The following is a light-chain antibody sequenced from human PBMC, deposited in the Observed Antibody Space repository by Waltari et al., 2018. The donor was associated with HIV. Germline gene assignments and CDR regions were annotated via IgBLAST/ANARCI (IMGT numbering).Light chain of an antibody. CDR3: QSYDSRLRAVV. CDR2: GNN. J-gene: IGLJ2*01. Sequence: QSVLTQPPSVSGAPGQRVTISCTGRSSNTGAGYDVPWYQQLPGTAPKLLIYGNNNRPSGVPDRFSGSKSGTSVSLAITGLQAEDEADYFCQSYDSRLRAVVFGGGNKLTVL. CDR1: SSNTGAGYD. V-gene: IGLV1-40*01.